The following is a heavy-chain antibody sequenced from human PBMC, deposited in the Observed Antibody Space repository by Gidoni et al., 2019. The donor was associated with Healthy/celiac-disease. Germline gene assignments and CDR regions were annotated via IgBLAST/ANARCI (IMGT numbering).Heavy chain of an antibody. D-gene: IGHD6-13*01. CDR2: IYYSGST. CDR3: ASSIAAAGKNFDY. CDR1: GGSISSGGYY. J-gene: IGHJ4*02. V-gene: IGHV4-31*03. Sequence: QVQLQASGPGLVQPSRTLSLTCTVSGGSISSGGYYWSWIRQHPVKGLEWIVYIYYSGSTYYNPSLKSRVTISVDTSKNQFSLKLSSVTAADTAVYYCASSIAAAGKNFDYWGQGTLVTVSS.